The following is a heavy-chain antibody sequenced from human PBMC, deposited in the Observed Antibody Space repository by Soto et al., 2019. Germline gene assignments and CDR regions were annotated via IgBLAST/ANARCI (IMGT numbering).Heavy chain of an antibody. J-gene: IGHJ6*02. CDR3: ARERALGLWFGYGMDV. CDR1: GFTFSDYY. Sequence: NPGGSLRLSCAASGFTFSDYYMSWIRQAPGKGLEWVSYISSSGSTIYYADSVKGRFTISRDNAKNSLYLQMNSLRAEDTAVYYCARERALGLWFGYGMDVWGQGTTVTVSS. V-gene: IGHV3-11*01. CDR2: ISSSGSTI. D-gene: IGHD3-10*01.